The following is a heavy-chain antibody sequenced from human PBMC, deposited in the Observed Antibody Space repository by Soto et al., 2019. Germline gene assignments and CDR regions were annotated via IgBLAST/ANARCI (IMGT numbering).Heavy chain of an antibody. CDR2: INPGRNT. D-gene: IGHD3-10*01. V-gene: IGHV4-34*01. Sequence: QVQLQQWGAGLLKPSETLSLTCGVHGESLSGYYWTWIRQPPGRGLEWIGEINPGRNTNYNPSLKSRVTISTDTSENQFSLNLTSVTAADTAIYYCARSHYGGWAAGFDPWGQGTLVTISS. J-gene: IGHJ5*02. CDR1: GESLSGYY. CDR3: ARSHYGGWAAGFDP.